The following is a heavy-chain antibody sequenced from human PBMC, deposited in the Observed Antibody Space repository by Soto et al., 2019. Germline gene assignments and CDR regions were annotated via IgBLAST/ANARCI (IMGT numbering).Heavy chain of an antibody. CDR2: FDPEDGKT. Sequence: GASVKVTCKVSGYPLTELTMHGVRQAPGKGLEWMGGFDPEDGKTVYSQKFQGRVTMTEDTSTDTASVELNSLGSEDTAVYYCAADRTSSRFFDWLQPFDPWGQGTLVPSPQ. V-gene: IGHV1-24*01. D-gene: IGHD3-9*01. CDR1: GYPLTELT. CDR3: AADRTSSRFFDWLQPFDP. J-gene: IGHJ5*02.